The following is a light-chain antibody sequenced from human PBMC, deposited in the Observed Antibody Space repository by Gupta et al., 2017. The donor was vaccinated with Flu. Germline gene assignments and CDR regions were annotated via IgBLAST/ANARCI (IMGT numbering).Light chain of an antibody. CDR3: QHVNISSWT. V-gene: IGKV1-5*03. CDR1: QTISSW. Sequence: DIPMTQTPSTLSASVGDRVTITCRASQTISSWLAWYQQKPGKAPKLLIYSASSIESGVPSRFSGSGSGTEFTLTISSLQPDDFATYYCQHVNISSWTFGQGTKVEVK. CDR2: SAS. J-gene: IGKJ1*01.